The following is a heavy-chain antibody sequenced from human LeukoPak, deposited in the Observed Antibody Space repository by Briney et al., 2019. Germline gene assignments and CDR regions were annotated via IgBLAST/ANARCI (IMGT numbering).Heavy chain of an antibody. CDR1: GGSISTYH. D-gene: IGHD2-15*01. V-gene: IGHV4-59*01. J-gene: IGHJ4*02. Sequence: SETLSLTCTVSGGSISTYHWSWIRQPPGKGLEWIGYYSGNTNYNPSLKSRVTISVDTSKNQFSLKLSSVTAADTALYYCARHYCSGGSCYLGFDYWGQGTLVTVSS. CDR2: YSGNT. CDR3: ARHYCSGGSCYLGFDY.